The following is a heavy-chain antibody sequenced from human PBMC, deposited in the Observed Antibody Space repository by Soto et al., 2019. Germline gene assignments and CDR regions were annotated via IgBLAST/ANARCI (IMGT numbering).Heavy chain of an antibody. CDR3: ARSITMVRGTPRIMDV. Sequence: QVQLVQSGVEVKKPGASVKVSCMASGYTFTSYGINWVRQAPGQGLEWMGWINTYNSNTSYARKLQGRVTMTTDTSTSTAYMELRSLRSDDTAVYYCARSITMVRGTPRIMDVWGQGTTVTVSS. CDR2: INTYNSNT. V-gene: IGHV1-18*04. CDR1: GYTFTSYG. D-gene: IGHD3-10*01. J-gene: IGHJ6*02.